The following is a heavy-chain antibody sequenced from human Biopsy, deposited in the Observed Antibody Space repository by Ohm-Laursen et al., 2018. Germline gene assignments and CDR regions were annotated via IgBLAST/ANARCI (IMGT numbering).Heavy chain of an antibody. D-gene: IGHD2-15*01. J-gene: IGHJ2*01. CDR2: ISDIGSST. CDR3: AKDFFFFAVVVAAHWYFDL. CDR1: GFTFSNYA. V-gene: IGHV3-23*01. Sequence: GSLRLSCAASGFTFSNYAMTWVRQAPGKGLEWVSAISDIGSSTFYSDSVKGRFTISRDNSKKTLYLQMNSLRAEDTAIYYCAKDFFFFAVVVAAHWYFDLWGRGTLVTVSS.